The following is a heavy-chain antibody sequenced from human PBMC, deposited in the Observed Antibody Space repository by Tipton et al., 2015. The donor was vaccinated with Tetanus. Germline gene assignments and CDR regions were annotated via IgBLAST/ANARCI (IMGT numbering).Heavy chain of an antibody. D-gene: IGHD5-12*01. Sequence: GSLRLSCAASGFTFSSYAMSWVRQAPGKGLEWVSAISGSGGSTYYADSVKGRFTISRDLSKNTLSLHLTSLRVEDTAIYYCARESDRGGYVDYWGQGALVIVSS. CDR1: GFTFSSYA. V-gene: IGHV3-23*01. CDR3: ARESDRGGYVDY. CDR2: ISGSGGST. J-gene: IGHJ4*02.